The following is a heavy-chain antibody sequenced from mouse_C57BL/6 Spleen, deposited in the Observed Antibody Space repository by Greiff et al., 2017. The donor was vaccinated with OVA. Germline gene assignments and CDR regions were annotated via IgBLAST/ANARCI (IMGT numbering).Heavy chain of an antibody. Sequence: VQLQQSGAELVRPGASVTPSCKASGYTFTDYEMHWVKQTPVHGLEWIGAIDPETGGTAYNQKFKGKAILTADKSSSTAYMELRSLTSEASAVYYCTRRDYYGSSFSYWYFDVWGTGTTVTVSS. CDR2: IDPETGGT. D-gene: IGHD1-1*01. CDR1: GYTFTDYE. CDR3: TRRDYYGSSFSYWYFDV. V-gene: IGHV1-15*01. J-gene: IGHJ1*03.